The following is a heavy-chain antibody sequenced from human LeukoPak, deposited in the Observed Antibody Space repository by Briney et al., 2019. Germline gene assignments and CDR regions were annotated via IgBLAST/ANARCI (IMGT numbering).Heavy chain of an antibody. CDR3: ASSQAAAGLNWFDP. V-gene: IGHV3-21*01. J-gene: IGHJ5*02. D-gene: IGHD2-15*01. CDR1: GFTFSSYS. Sequence: GGSLRLSCAASGFTFSSYSMNWVRQAPGKGLGWVSSISSSSSYIYYADSVKGRFTISRDNAKNSLYLQMNSLRAEDTAVYYCASSQAAAGLNWFDPWGQGTLVTVSS. CDR2: ISSSSSYI.